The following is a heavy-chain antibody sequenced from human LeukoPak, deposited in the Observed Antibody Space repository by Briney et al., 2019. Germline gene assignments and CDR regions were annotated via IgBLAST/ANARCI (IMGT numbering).Heavy chain of an antibody. Sequence: KPSETLSLTCTVSGGSISSYYWSWIRQPPGKGLEWIAYISDIGSINYNPSLKSRVTISLDTSKNQFSLKLSSVTAADTAVYYCAGHHPHNTVDFWGQGTLVTVSS. CDR2: ISDIGSI. CDR1: GGSISSYY. CDR3: AGHHPHNTVDF. D-gene: IGHD2-8*02. V-gene: IGHV4-59*08. J-gene: IGHJ4*02.